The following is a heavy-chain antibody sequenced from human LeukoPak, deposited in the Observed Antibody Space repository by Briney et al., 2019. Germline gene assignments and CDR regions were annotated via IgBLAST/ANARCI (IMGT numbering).Heavy chain of an antibody. CDR2: IYTSGST. V-gene: IGHV4-61*02. Sequence: SQTLSLTCTVSGGSISSGSYYWSWIRQPAGKGLEWIGRIYTSGSTNYNPSLKSRVTISVDTSKNQFSLKLSSVTAADTAVYYCARGKKLAAAGQYYYMDVWGKGTTVTVSS. CDR3: ARGKKLAAAGQYYYMDV. J-gene: IGHJ6*03. CDR1: GGSISSGSYY. D-gene: IGHD6-13*01.